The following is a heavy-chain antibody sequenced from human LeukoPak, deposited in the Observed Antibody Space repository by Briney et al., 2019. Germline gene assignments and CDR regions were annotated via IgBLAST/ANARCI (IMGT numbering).Heavy chain of an antibody. CDR3: VKSAGKDGYRDVFDI. Sequence: GGSLRLSCVPSGIIFSNSALNCVRQAPGKGLKWVSTITKSGDQTHYADSVKGRFTISRDISKNTLYLQMNSLRAEDTAVYHCVKSAGKDGYRDVFDIWGQGTVVTVSS. J-gene: IGHJ3*02. CDR2: ITKSGDQT. D-gene: IGHD5-24*01. V-gene: IGHV3-23*01. CDR1: GIIFSNSA.